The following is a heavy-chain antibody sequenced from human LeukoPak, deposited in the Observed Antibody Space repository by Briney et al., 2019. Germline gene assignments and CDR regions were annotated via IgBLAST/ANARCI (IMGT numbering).Heavy chain of an antibody. J-gene: IGHJ4*02. CDR1: GGSFSSYS. CDR2: IYYSGST. V-gene: IGHV4-59*01. CDR3: ARDLNGSGSYPLDY. D-gene: IGHD3-10*01. Sequence: SETLSLTCTVSGGSFSSYSWSWIRQPPGKGLEWIGYIYYSGSTNYNPSLKSRVTISVDTSKNQFSLTLSSVTAADTAVYYCARDLNGSGSYPLDYWGQGTLVTVSS.